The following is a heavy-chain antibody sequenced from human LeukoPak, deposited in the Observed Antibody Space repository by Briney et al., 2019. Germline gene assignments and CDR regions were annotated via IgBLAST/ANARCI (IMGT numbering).Heavy chain of an antibody. CDR3: ARDRSYYDSSGYYMDV. D-gene: IGHD3-22*01. J-gene: IGHJ6*03. CDR2: IYYSGST. Sequence: SETLSLTCTVSGGSISSYYWGWIRQPPGKGLEWIGSIYYSGSTYYNPSLKSRVTISVDTSKNQFSLKLSSVTAADTAVYYCARDRSYYDSSGYYMDVWGKGTTVTVSS. V-gene: IGHV4-39*07. CDR1: GGSISSYY.